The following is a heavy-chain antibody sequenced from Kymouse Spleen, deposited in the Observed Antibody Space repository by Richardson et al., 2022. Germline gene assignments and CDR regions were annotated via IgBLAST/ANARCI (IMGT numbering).Heavy chain of an antibody. CDR1: GFTFSSYG. J-gene: IGHJ4*02. CDR2: IWYDGSNK. CDR3: ARDKQWLGGFDY. D-gene: IGHD6-19*01. V-gene: IGHV3-33*01. Sequence: QVQLVESGGGVVQPGRSLRLSCAASGFTFSSYGMHWVRQAPGKGLEWVAVIWYDGSNKYYADSVKGRFTISRDNSKNTLYLQMNSLRAEDTAVYYCARDKQWLGGFDYWGQGTLVTVSS.